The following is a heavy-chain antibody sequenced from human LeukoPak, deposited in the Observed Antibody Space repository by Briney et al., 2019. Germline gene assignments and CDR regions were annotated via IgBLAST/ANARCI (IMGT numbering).Heavy chain of an antibody. Sequence: GGSLGLSCAASGFTFNNYEMHWVRHTAGKGLEWVSAVGIAGDTFYAGSVKGRFSISRDKAESSLFLQMNSLRAGDTAVYYCAREGRMGTADAFDVWGQGTMVTVSS. V-gene: IGHV3-13*01. CDR1: GFTFNNYE. J-gene: IGHJ3*01. CDR3: AREGRMGTADAFDV. CDR2: VGIAGDT. D-gene: IGHD1-14*01.